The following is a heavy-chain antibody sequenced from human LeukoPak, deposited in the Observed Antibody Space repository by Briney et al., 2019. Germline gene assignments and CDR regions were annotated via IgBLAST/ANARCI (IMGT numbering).Heavy chain of an antibody. D-gene: IGHD6-6*01. J-gene: IGHJ4*02. CDR2: ISPTGSTT. V-gene: IGHV3-74*01. Sequence: GGSLRLSCTASGFSFSGHWMHWARQLPGKGLVWVSRISPTGSTTSYADSVKGRFTVSRDNAKNTLFLQVNNLRAEDTAVYYCARGPNSNWSGLDFWGQGTLLTVSS. CDR1: GFSFSGHW. CDR3: ARGPNSNWSGLDF.